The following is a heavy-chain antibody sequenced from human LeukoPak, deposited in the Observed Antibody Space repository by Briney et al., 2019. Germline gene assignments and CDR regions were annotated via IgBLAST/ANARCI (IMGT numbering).Heavy chain of an antibody. D-gene: IGHD4-17*01. J-gene: IGHJ4*02. CDR3: AKLETTVTTKPQDY. CDR2: IRSDGSNE. V-gene: IGHV3-30*02. CDR1: GFTFSTCA. Sequence: PGGSLRLSCAASGFTFSTCAMHWVRQAPGKGLEWVSAIRSDGSNEWYVDSVKGRFTISRDNSKNTLFLQMSSLRTEDTAVYYCAKLETTVTTKPQDYWGQGTLVTVSS.